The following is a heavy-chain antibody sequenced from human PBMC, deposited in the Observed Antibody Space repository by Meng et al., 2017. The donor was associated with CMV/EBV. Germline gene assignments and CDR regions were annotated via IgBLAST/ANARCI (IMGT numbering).Heavy chain of an antibody. CDR1: SGSISDYY. CDR3: ARSNYHGSGSYWDFYYYGMDV. D-gene: IGHD3-10*01. V-gene: IGHV4-59*12. Sequence: SETLSLTCIVSSGSISDYYWSWIRQPPGKGLEWIGYIYYSGNTNYNPSLKSRVTILVDTSKNQFFLKLSSVTAADTAVYYCARSNYHGSGSYWDFYYYGMDVWGQGTTVTVSS. CDR2: IYYSGNT. J-gene: IGHJ6*02.